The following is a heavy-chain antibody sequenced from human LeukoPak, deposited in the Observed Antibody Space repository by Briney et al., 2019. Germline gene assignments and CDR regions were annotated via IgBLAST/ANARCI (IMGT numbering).Heavy chain of an antibody. V-gene: IGHV4-34*01. D-gene: IGHD4-23*01. CDR1: GGSFSGYY. Sequence: PSETLSLTCAVYGGSFSGYYRSWIRQPPGKGLEWIGEINHSGSTNYNPSLKSRVTISVDTSKNQFSLKLSSVTAADTAVYYCARRRGARAGNHYYYYGMDVWGQGTTVTVSS. J-gene: IGHJ6*02. CDR3: ARRRGARAGNHYYYYGMDV. CDR2: INHSGST.